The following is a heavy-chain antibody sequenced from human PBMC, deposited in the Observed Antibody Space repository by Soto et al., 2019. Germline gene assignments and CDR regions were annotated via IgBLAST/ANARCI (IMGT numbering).Heavy chain of an antibody. J-gene: IGHJ6*02. CDR2: IYLDDDK. CDR3: AHSRCGGDCLQSYSSHYYYGMDV. D-gene: IGHD2-21*02. V-gene: IGHV2-5*02. Sequence: QITLKESGPTLVKPTQTLTLTCTFSGFSLSTGGVGVGWIRQPPGEALEWLALIYLDDDKRYRPSLESRLTITKDTSKNRVFLSMTNMDPVDTATYYCAHSRCGGDCLQSYSSHYYYGMDVWGQGTTVTVSS. CDR1: GFSLSTGGVG.